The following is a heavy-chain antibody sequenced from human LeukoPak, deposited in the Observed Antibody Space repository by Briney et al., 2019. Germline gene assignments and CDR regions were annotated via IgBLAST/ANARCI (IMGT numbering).Heavy chain of an antibody. CDR3: ARDRPFWSGIQDAFDI. Sequence: PSETLSLTCTVSGGSISSSSYYWGWIRQPAGKGLEWIGRIYTSGSTNYNPPLKSRVTMSVDTSKNQFSLKLSSVTAADTAVYYCARDRPFWSGIQDAFDIWGQGTMVTVSS. CDR1: GGSISSSSYY. J-gene: IGHJ3*02. D-gene: IGHD3-3*01. CDR2: IYTSGST. V-gene: IGHV4-61*02.